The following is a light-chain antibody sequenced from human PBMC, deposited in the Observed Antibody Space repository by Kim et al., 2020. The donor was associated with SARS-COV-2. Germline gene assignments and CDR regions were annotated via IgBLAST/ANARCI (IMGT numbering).Light chain of an antibody. CDR2: DAS. CDR1: QSVSSY. Sequence: SLSPGERATLSCRASQSVSSYLAWYQQKPGQAPRLLIYDASNRATGIPARFSGIGSGTDFTLTISSLEPEDFAVYYCQQRSNWWTFGQGTKVDIK. CDR3: QQRSNWWT. V-gene: IGKV3-11*01. J-gene: IGKJ1*01.